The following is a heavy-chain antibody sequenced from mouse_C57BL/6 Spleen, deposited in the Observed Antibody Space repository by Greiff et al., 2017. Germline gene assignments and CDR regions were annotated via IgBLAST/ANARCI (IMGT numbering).Heavy chain of an antibody. V-gene: IGHV1-55*01. J-gene: IGHJ4*01. CDR1: GYTFTSYW. Sequence: VQLQQPGAELVKPGASVKMSCKASGYTFTSYWITWVKQRPGQGLEWIGDIYPGSGSTNYNEKFKSKATLNVDTSSSAAYMQRSSLTSEDSAVYDCARWVSAGAMDYWGQGTSVTVSS. CDR3: ARWVSAGAMDY. CDR2: IYPGSGST.